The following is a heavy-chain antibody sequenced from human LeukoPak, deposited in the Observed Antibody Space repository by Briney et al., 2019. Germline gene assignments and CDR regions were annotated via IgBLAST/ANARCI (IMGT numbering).Heavy chain of an antibody. V-gene: IGHV7-4-1*02. CDR3: ARDRLDNWFDP. J-gene: IGHJ5*02. CDR2: IKTNTGNP. CDR1: GYTFTSYT. D-gene: IGHD6-19*01. Sequence: ASVKVSCKASGYTFTSYTLNWVRQAPGQGLEWMGWIKTNTGNPTYAQGFTGRFVFSLDTSVSTAYLQITALKSEDTAVYYCARDRLDNWFDPWGQGTLVTVSS.